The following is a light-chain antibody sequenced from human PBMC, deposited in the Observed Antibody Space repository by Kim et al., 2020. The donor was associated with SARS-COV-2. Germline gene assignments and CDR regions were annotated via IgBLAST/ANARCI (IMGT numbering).Light chain of an antibody. V-gene: IGKV1-39*01. J-gene: IGKJ1*01. CDR1: QDIRTD. CDR2: AAS. Sequence: SVGDIVVITCRAGQDIRTDLSWYQQTPGKAPRLLIYAASTLQSGVPSRFSGSGSGTDFTLTISGLQLEDFATYFCLQSYSVPRTFGQGTKVDIK. CDR3: LQSYSVPRT.